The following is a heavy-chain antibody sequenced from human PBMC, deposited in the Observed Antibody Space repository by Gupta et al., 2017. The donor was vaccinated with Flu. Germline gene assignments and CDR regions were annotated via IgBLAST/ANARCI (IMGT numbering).Heavy chain of an antibody. V-gene: IGHV3-7*01. J-gene: IGHJ4*02. CDR2: IKQDGSVR. Sequence: MWVREAPGKGLKWVANIKQDGSVREYVDSVKGRFTISRDNAKDSLYLQMNSLRDEDTAMYYGARGLTVTTANWGQGTLVTVSS. CDR3: ARGLTVTTAN. D-gene: IGHD4-17*01.